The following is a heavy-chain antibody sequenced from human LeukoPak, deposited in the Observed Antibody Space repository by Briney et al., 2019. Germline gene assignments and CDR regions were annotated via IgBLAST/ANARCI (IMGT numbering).Heavy chain of an antibody. V-gene: IGHV1-8*01. J-gene: IGHJ4*02. D-gene: IGHD3-3*01. CDR1: GYTLTRYY. CDR2: INPNSGNT. CDR3: ARAPYDFWSGYPRIDY. Sequence: GASVKVPCKVSGYTLTRYYINWVRQATGQGLEWMGWINPNSGNTGYAQKFQGRVTMTRNTSISTAYMELSSLRSEDTAVYYCARAPYDFWSGYPRIDYWGQGTLVTVSS.